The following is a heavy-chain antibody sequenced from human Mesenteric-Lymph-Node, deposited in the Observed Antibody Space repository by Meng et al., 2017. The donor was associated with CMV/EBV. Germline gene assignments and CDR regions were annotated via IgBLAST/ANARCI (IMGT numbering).Heavy chain of an antibody. CDR1: GFTFSTNW. CDR3: ARGRGFWSGHMADWFDP. V-gene: IGHV3-33*08. J-gene: IGHJ5*02. CDR2: IRYDGSNK. D-gene: IGHD3-3*01. Sequence: LSLTCAASGFTFSTNWMHWVRQAPGKGLEWVAFIRYDGSNKYYADSVKGRFTISRDNSKNTLYLQMNSLRAEDTAVYYCARGRGFWSGHMADWFDPWGQGTLVTVSS.